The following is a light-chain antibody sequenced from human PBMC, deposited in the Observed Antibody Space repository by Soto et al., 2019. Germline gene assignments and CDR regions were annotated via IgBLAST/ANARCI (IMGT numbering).Light chain of an antibody. V-gene: IGKV1-33*01. CDR2: DAS. CDR3: QQYENLIT. Sequence: DIQMTQSPSSESASVGDRVTITCRASQGISSWLAWYQQKPGKAPKLLIFDASNLETGVPSRFSGSGSGTDFSFTISSLQTEDIATYYCQQYENLITFGQGTRLEIK. CDR1: QGISSW. J-gene: IGKJ5*01.